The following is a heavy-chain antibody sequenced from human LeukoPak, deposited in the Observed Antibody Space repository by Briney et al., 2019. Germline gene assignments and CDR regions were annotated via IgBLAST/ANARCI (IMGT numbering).Heavy chain of an antibody. CDR2: IYYSGST. J-gene: IGHJ5*02. Sequence: SETLSLTCTVSGGSINSYYWSWIRQPPGKGLEWIGYIYYSGSTNYNPSLKSRVTISVDTSKTQFSLKLRSVTAADTAVYYYARDKTGWFDPWGQGTLVTVSS. CDR3: ARDKTGWFDP. CDR1: GGSINSYY. V-gene: IGHV4-59*01. D-gene: IGHD1-14*01.